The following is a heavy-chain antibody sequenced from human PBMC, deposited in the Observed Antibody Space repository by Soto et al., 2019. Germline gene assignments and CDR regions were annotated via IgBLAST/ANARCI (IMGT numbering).Heavy chain of an antibody. J-gene: IGHJ4*02. Sequence: ASVKVSCKASGYTFTGYYMHWVRQAPGQGLEWMGWINPNSGGTNYAQKFQGWVTMTRDTSISTAYMELSRLRSDDTAVYYCARGILVNILTGYYSSQLPFDYWGQGTLVTVSS. V-gene: IGHV1-2*04. CDR3: ARGILVNILTGYYSSQLPFDY. D-gene: IGHD3-9*01. CDR1: GYTFTGYY. CDR2: INPNSGGT.